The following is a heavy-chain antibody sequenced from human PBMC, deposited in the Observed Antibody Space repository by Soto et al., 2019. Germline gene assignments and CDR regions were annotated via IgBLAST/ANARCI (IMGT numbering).Heavy chain of an antibody. CDR1: GFTFGSHA. V-gene: IGHV3-23*01. Sequence: PGGSLRLSCAASGFTFGSHAMGWLRQAPGTGPEWVAFVDGSGGDTSYADSVKGRFIISRDNSDNSLFLHMNSLRAEDTGRYFCAKEIFAAAYAATSAFDLWGQGTLVTVSS. CDR3: AKEIFAAAYAATSAFDL. J-gene: IGHJ4*02. D-gene: IGHD2-8*01. CDR2: VDGSGGDT.